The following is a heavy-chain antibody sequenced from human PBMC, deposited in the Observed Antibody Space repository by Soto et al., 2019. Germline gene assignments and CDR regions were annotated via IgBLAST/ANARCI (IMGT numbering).Heavy chain of an antibody. J-gene: IGHJ6*01. CDR2: IYSSGST. CDR1: AGSVSSVTQY. D-gene: IGHD2-2*02. V-gene: IGHV4-61*01. CDR3: ARFVRSWRCSSCYTRAVD. Sequence: LTCTFCAGSVSSVTQYWCWIRQPPGKRLERIGFIYSSGSTNYNPSLKSRVTMSVDTSKNQFSLKGRSVIVADTAVYHCARFVRSWRCSSCYTRAVDWVHGTT.